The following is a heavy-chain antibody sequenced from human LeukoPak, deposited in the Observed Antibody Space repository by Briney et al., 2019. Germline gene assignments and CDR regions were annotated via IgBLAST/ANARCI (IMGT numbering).Heavy chain of an antibody. CDR1: GFIFSSFA. CDR2: ISYDGSNK. Sequence: GRSLRLSCAASGFIFSSFAMHWVRQAPGKGLGWAAVISYDGSNKYCADSVKGRFTISRDNSKNTLYLQMNSLRAEDTAVYYCARDILAICSSTSCHSFDYWGQGTLVTVSS. CDR3: ARDILAICSSTSCHSFDY. D-gene: IGHD2-2*01. V-gene: IGHV3-30-3*01. J-gene: IGHJ4*02.